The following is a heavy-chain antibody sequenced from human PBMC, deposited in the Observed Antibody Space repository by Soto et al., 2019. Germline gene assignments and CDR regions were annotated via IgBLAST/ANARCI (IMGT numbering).Heavy chain of an antibody. J-gene: IGHJ5*02. CDR3: ARDAHCSSMSCYRGWFDP. CDR1: GFTFSTYW. Sequence: PGGSLRLSCAASGFTFSTYWMSWVRQAPGKGLEWVANINQDGSEKYYVDSVKGRFTISRDNAKNSLNLQMNSLRVEDTAVYYCARDAHCSSMSCYRGWFDPWGQGTLVTVSS. D-gene: IGHD2-2*01. V-gene: IGHV3-7*01. CDR2: INQDGSEK.